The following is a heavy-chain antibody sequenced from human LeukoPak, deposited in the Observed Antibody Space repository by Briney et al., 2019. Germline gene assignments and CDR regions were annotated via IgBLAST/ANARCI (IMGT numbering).Heavy chain of an antibody. V-gene: IGHV3-33*01. CDR2: IWYDGSNK. CDR1: GFTFSSYG. CDR3: ARDLGV. J-gene: IGHJ4*02. D-gene: IGHD2-8*01. Sequence: GRSLRLSCAASGFTFSSYGMHWVRQAPGKGLEWVAVIWYDGSNKHYADSVRGRFTISRDNSKNTLYLRMNSLRAEDTAVYYCARDLGVWGQGTLVTVSS.